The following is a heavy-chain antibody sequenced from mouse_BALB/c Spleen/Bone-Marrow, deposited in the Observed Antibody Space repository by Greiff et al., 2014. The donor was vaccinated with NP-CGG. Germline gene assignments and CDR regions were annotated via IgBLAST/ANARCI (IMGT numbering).Heavy chain of an antibody. J-gene: IGHJ2*01. V-gene: IGHV1-9*01. Sequence: VQLQQSGAELMKPGASVKISCKATGYTFSSYWIEWVKQRPGHGLAWIGEILPGSGITNYNEKFKGKATFTADTSSNTAYMQLSSLTSEDSAVYYCTRGGSYYRYLDYWGQGTTLTVSS. D-gene: IGHD2-14*01. CDR1: GYTFSSYW. CDR2: ILPGSGIT. CDR3: TRGGSYYRYLDY.